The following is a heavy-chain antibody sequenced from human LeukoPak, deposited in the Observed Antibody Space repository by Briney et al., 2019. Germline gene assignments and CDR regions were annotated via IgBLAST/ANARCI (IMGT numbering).Heavy chain of an antibody. D-gene: IGHD2/OR15-2a*01. Sequence: SETLSLTCTVSGGSLSSCDHYWSWMRQPPGKGREGIGYIHYSGSTYYNPSLKSRVIISENMSKNQFSLSLTSLTAADSAVYYCARAAADNNSWYYFDYWGQGTLVTVSS. CDR2: IHYSGST. CDR1: GGSLSSCDHY. J-gene: IGHJ4*02. V-gene: IGHV4-30-4*01. CDR3: ARAAADNNSWYYFDY.